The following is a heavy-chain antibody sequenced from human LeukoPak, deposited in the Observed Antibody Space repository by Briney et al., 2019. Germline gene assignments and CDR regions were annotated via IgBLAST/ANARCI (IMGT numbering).Heavy chain of an antibody. Sequence: GGSLRLSCAASGFTFSSYSMNWVRQAPGKGLEWVSSISSSSSYSYYADSMKGRFTISRDNAKNSLYLQMNSLRAEDTAVYYCASGITMVRGPTHFDYWGQGTLVTVSS. V-gene: IGHV3-21*01. CDR2: ISSSSSYS. CDR3: ASGITMVRGPTHFDY. J-gene: IGHJ4*02. CDR1: GFTFSSYS. D-gene: IGHD3-10*01.